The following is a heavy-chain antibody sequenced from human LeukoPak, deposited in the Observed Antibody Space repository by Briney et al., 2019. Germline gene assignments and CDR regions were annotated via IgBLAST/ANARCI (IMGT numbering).Heavy chain of an antibody. Sequence: GASVKVSCKASGYTFTSHGISWVRQAPGQGLEWMGWISAYNGNTNYAQKLQGRVTMTTDTSTSTAYMELRSLRSDDTAVYYCARDVSDFWSGYYSAEYFQHWGQGTLVTVSS. CDR1: GYTFTSHG. J-gene: IGHJ1*01. V-gene: IGHV1-18*01. D-gene: IGHD3-3*01. CDR2: ISAYNGNT. CDR3: ARDVSDFWSGYYSAEYFQH.